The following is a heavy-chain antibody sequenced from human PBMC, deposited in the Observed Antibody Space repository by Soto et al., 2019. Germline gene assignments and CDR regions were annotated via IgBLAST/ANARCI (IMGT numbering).Heavy chain of an antibody. V-gene: IGHV3-23*01. D-gene: IGHD2-15*01. CDR2: ISGSGGST. CDR1: GFTFSSYA. CDR3: AKDREVAATLVDY. Sequence: EVQLLESGGGLVQPGGSLRLSCAASGFTFSSYAMNWVRQAPGKGLEWVSAISGSGGSTYYADSVKGRFTISSDNAKNTLYVQMNSLRAEDTAVYYCAKDREVAATLVDYWGQGTLVTVSS. J-gene: IGHJ4*02.